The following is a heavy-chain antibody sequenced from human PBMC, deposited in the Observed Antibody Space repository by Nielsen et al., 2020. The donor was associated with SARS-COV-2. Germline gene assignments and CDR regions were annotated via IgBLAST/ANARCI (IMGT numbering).Heavy chain of an antibody. J-gene: IGHJ6*02. CDR3: AKGRAGGFYYYGMDV. V-gene: IGHV3-30*18. D-gene: IGHD3-16*01. CDR2: ISYDGSNQ. Sequence: GESLKISCAASGFTFSSYGMHWVRQAPGKGLEWVAFISYDGSNQYYADSVKGRFAISRDNSRNTLYLQMNSLRADDTALYYCAKGRAGGFYYYGMDVWGQGTTVTVSS. CDR1: GFTFSSYG.